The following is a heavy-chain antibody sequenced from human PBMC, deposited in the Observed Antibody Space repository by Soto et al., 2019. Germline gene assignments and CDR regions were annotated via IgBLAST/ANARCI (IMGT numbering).Heavy chain of an antibody. Sequence: PGGSLRLSCAASGLSFSDAWMSWVRKAPGQGLEWVGRIKSKHAGGTTDYAAPVKGRFTSSRDDSKNMVYLQMNSLKSEDTAVYYCTANLHGGNSDFFDYWGQGTLVTVSS. CDR2: IKSKHAGGTT. CDR1: GLSFSDAW. CDR3: TANLHGGNSDFFDY. J-gene: IGHJ4*02. V-gene: IGHV3-15*01. D-gene: IGHD2-21*01.